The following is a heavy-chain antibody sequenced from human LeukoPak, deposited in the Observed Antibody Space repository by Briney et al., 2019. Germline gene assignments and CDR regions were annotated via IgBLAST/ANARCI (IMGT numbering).Heavy chain of an antibody. Sequence: GGSLRLSCAPSVLTFRSYAVRGARGAPGGGVEGVSFIRESGGGTYYADPVRRVYTLSRDNSENTLSMHMNTLRAPDAPVFLCAKGDSSGYYYSYFDYWGQGALVTVSS. CDR2: IRESGGGT. CDR1: VLTFRSYA. V-gene: IGHV3-23*01. CDR3: AKGDSSGYYYSYFDY. J-gene: IGHJ4*02. D-gene: IGHD3-22*01.